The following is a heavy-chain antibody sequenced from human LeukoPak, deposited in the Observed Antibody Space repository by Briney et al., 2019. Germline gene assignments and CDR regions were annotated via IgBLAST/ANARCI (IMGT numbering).Heavy chain of an antibody. CDR2: ISWNSGSI. CDR3: AKDRSGYYGQQTKTDY. J-gene: IGHJ4*02. Sequence: HPGRSLRLSCAASGFTFDDYAMPWVRHAPGKGLEWVSGISWNSGSIGYADSVKGRFTISRDNAKNSLYLQMNSLRAEDTAVYYCAKDRSGYYGQQTKTDYWGQGTLVTVSS. D-gene: IGHD3-22*01. CDR1: GFTFDDYA. V-gene: IGHV3-9*01.